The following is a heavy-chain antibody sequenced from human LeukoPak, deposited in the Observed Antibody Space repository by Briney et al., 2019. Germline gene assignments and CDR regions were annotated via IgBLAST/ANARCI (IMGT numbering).Heavy chain of an antibody. Sequence: GSLRLSCAAFGFTFSSYWMSWVRQAPGKGLEWVANIKEDGSEKYYVDSVKGRFTISRDNAKKSLFLQMNSLRVEDTAVYYCARGRNLAVWGQGTTVTVSS. CDR2: IKEDGSEK. CDR1: GFTFSSYW. CDR3: ARGRNLAV. J-gene: IGHJ6*02. V-gene: IGHV3-7*01.